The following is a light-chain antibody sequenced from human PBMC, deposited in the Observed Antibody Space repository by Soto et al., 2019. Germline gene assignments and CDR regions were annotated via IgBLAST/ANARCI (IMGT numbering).Light chain of an antibody. Sequence: QSVLSQPASVSGSPGQSVTISCTGTSSDVGAYDLVCWYQQHPGKAPKLMIYDVSNRPSGVSNRFSGSKSGNTASLTISGLQAEDEADYYCSSYTSSSTPYVFGTGTKVTV. CDR1: SSDVGAYDL. J-gene: IGLJ1*01. CDR3: SSYTSSSTPYV. V-gene: IGLV2-14*01. CDR2: DVS.